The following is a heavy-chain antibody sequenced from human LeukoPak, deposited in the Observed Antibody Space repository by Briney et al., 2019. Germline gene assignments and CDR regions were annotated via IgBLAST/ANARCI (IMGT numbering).Heavy chain of an antibody. CDR1: GYTFTSYG. D-gene: IGHD2-2*01. Sequence: ASVKVSCKASGYTFTSYGISWVRQAPGQGLEWMGWISAYNGNTDYAQKFQGRVTMTTDTSTGTAYMELRSLKSDDTAVYYCARVEAYCSRTSCHDYWGLGTLVTVSS. CDR3: ARVEAYCSRTSCHDY. V-gene: IGHV1-18*01. J-gene: IGHJ4*02. CDR2: ISAYNGNT.